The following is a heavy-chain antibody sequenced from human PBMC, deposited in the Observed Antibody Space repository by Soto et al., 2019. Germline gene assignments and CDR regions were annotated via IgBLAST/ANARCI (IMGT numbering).Heavy chain of an antibody. CDR1: GFSLSSGGMC. Sequence: SGPTLVNPTQTLTLTCTFSGFSLSSGGMCVSWIRQPPGRALQWLALIDWDDDKYYSTSLKTRLTISKDTSKNQVVLRMTNMDPVDTGTYYCVRIRHSGNYHYCYGMDVWGQGTTVTVSS. CDR2: IDWDDDK. D-gene: IGHD1-26*01. CDR3: VRIRHSGNYHYCYGMDV. J-gene: IGHJ6*02. V-gene: IGHV2-70*01.